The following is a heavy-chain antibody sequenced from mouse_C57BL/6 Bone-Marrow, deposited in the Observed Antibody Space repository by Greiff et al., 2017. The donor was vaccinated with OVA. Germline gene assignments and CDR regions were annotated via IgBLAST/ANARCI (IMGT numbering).Heavy chain of an antibody. CDR3: ARHGRENYQAWFAY. CDR1: GYTFTEYT. Sequence: QVQLQQSGAELVKPGASVKLSCKASGYTFTEYTIHWVKQRSGQGLEWIGWFYPGSGSIKYNEKFKDKATLTAAKSSSTVYMELSRLTSEDSAVYFCARHGRENYQAWFAYWGQGTLVTVSA. CDR2: FYPGSGSI. J-gene: IGHJ3*01. V-gene: IGHV1-62-2*01. D-gene: IGHD1-1*02.